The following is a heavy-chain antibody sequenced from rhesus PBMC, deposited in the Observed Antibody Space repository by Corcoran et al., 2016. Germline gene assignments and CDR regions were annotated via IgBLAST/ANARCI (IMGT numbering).Heavy chain of an antibody. V-gene: IGHV1S9*01. J-gene: IGHJ4*01. CDR3: TRYPYSGSWNFDY. CDR2: INPNKGNT. D-gene: IGHD6-25*01. Sequence: QVQLVQSGAEVKKPGASVKLSCKASGYTFTSYYINWVRQAPVLVLERIGWINPNKGNTGYAQKFQGRVTMTRDTSTSTAYMELSSLRSEDTAVYYCTRYPYSGSWNFDYWGQGVLVTVSS. CDR1: GYTFTSYY.